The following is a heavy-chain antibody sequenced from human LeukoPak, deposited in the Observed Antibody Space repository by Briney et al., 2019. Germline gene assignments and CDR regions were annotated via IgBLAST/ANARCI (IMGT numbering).Heavy chain of an antibody. D-gene: IGHD3-10*01. CDR2: IDWNGETI. Sequence: PGGSLRLSCAASGFIFEDNGMSWVRHSPGKGLEWVSGIDWNGETIGYVDSVKGRFTISRDNDKHSLYLQMNSLRAEDTALYYCATHSYYYGSGSYPHYLDYWGQGTLVTVSS. CDR3: ATHSYYYGSGSYPHYLDY. V-gene: IGHV3-20*04. J-gene: IGHJ4*02. CDR1: GFIFEDNG.